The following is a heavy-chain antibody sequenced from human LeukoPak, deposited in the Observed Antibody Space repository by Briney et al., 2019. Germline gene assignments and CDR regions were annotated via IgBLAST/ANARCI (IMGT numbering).Heavy chain of an antibody. CDR3: AREEDVYDFWSGYYRGIDY. V-gene: IGHV4-38-2*02. CDR2: IYHSGST. D-gene: IGHD3-3*01. J-gene: IGHJ4*02. CDR1: GYSISSGYY. Sequence: SETLSLTCTVSGYSISSGYYWGWIRQPPGKGLEWIGSIYHSGSTYYNLSLKSRVTISVDTSKNQFFLKLSSVTAADTAVYYCAREEDVYDFWSGYYRGIDYWGQGTLVTVSS.